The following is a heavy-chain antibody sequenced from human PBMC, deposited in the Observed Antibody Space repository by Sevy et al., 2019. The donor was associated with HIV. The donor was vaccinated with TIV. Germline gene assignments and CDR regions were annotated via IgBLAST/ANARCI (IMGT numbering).Heavy chain of an antibody. CDR3: ATRSSGRGYYYYGMDV. Sequence: GGSLRLSCAASGFTFSNYNMNWVRQAPGKGLEWVSYISSSSSTIYYADSVKDRFTISRDNAKNSLYLQMNSLRAEDTAVYYCATRSSGRGYYYYGMDVWGQGTTVTVSS. CDR2: ISSSSSTI. CDR1: GFTFSNYN. V-gene: IGHV3-48*01. J-gene: IGHJ6*02. D-gene: IGHD6-6*01.